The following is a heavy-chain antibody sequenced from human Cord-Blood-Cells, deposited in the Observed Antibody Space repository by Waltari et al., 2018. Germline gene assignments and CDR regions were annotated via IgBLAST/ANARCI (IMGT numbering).Heavy chain of an antibody. CDR1: GGSFSGYY. Sequence: QVQLQQWGAGLLKPSETLSLTCAVYGGSFSGYYWSWIRQPPGKGLEWIGENNKSGRNNYNPPLKSRFTRSVDTSKNQLSLKLSCVTGADQAVFYCAGVIGKRYGYDYYYYMDVWGKGTTVTVS. V-gene: IGHV4-34*01. J-gene: IGHJ6*03. CDR2: NNKSGRN. D-gene: IGHD5-18*01. CDR3: AGVIGKRYGYDYYYYMDV.